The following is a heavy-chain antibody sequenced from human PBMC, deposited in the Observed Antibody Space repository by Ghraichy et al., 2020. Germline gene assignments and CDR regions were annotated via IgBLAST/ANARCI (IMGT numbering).Heavy chain of an antibody. V-gene: IGHV3-23*01. Sequence: GGSLRLSCAASGFTFRSYATGWVRQAPGKGLEWVSTMSGSGDNAFYADSVNGRFTISRDNLKNTLYLQMNSLSAEDTAVYYCAKHFGSSGYQHAFDIWGQGTMVSVSP. CDR3: AKHFGSSGYQHAFDI. J-gene: IGHJ3*02. CDR1: GFTFRSYA. CDR2: MSGSGDNA. D-gene: IGHD3-22*01.